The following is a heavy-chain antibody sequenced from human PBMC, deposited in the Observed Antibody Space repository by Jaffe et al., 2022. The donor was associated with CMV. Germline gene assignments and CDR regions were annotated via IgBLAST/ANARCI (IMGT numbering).Heavy chain of an antibody. V-gene: IGHV3-21*01. CDR2: ISSSSSYI. D-gene: IGHD3-22*01. Sequence: EVQLVESGGGLVKPGGSLRLSCAASGFTFSSYSMNWVRQAPGKGLEWVSSISSSSSYIYYADSVKGRFTISRDNAKNSLYLQMNSLRAEDTAVYYCARVLDYYDSSVFDYWGQGTLVTVSS. CDR3: ARVLDYYDSSVFDY. CDR1: GFTFSSYS. J-gene: IGHJ4*02.